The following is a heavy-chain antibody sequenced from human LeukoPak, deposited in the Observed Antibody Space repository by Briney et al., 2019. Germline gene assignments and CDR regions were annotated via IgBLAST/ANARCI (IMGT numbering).Heavy chain of an antibody. CDR1: GFTFSTYC. J-gene: IGHJ4*02. V-gene: IGHV3-7*03. CDR2: IKQDGSEK. Sequence: GGSLRLSCAASGFTFSTYCMTWVRQAPGNGREWVANIKQDGSEKYYVDSVKGRFTISRDNAKNSLYMQMNSLRAEDTAVYYCARDRVVAAGTPFDYWGQGTLVTVSS. D-gene: IGHD2-2*01. CDR3: ARDRVVAAGTPFDY.